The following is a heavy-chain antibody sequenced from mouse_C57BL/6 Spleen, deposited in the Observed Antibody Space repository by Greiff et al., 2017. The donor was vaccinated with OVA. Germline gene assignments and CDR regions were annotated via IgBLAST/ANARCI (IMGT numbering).Heavy chain of an antibody. CDR1: GYTFTDYY. V-gene: IGHV1-76*01. D-gene: IGHD2-3*01. CDR2: IYPGSGNT. J-gene: IGHJ1*03. Sequence: QVHVKQSGAELVRPGASVKLSCKASGYTFTDYYINWVKQRPGQGLEWIARIYPGSGNTYYNEKFKGKATLTAEKSSSTAYMQLSSLTSEDSAVYFCARSGWLTRYFDVWGTGTTVTVSS. CDR3: ARSGWLTRYFDV.